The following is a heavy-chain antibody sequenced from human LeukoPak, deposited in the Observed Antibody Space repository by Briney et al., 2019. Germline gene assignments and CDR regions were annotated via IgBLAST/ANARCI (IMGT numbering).Heavy chain of an antibody. CDR3: ARAEAMVRGVMAGY. V-gene: IGHV1-46*01. Sequence: ASVKVSCKASGYTFTSYYMHWVRHAPVQRLERMGIINPSGCSTSYAQKFHGRVTMTRDTSTSTVYMELSSLRSEDTAVYYCARAEAMVRGVMAGYWGQGTLVTVSS. D-gene: IGHD3-10*01. CDR2: INPSGCST. CDR1: GYTFTSYY. J-gene: IGHJ4*02.